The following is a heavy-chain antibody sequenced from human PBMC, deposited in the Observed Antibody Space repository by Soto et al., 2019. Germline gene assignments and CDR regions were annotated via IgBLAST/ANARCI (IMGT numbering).Heavy chain of an antibody. CDR2: IYYSGST. J-gene: IGHJ4*02. CDR1: GGSISSYY. V-gene: IGHV4-59*08. Sequence: QVQLQESGPGLVKPSETLSLTCTVSGGSISSYYWSWIRQPPGKGLEWIGYIYYSGSTNYNPSLKSRVTISVDTSKNQFSLKLSSVTAADTAVYYCARHGYSSSSFFDYWGQGTLVTFSS. D-gene: IGHD6-6*01. CDR3: ARHGYSSSSFFDY.